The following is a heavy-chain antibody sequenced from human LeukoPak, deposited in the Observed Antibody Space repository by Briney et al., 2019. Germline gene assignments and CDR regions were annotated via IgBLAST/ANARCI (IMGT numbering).Heavy chain of an antibody. CDR1: GGTFSSYA. D-gene: IGHD5-12*01. CDR2: IIPILGIA. J-gene: IGHJ3*02. CDR3: ARYSGYDIDAFDI. V-gene: IGHV1-69*04. Sequence: ASVKVSCKASGGTFSSYAISWVRQAPGHGLEWMGRIIPILGIANYAQKCQGRVTITADKSTSTAYMELSSLRSEDTAVYYCARYSGYDIDAFDIWGQGTMVTVSS.